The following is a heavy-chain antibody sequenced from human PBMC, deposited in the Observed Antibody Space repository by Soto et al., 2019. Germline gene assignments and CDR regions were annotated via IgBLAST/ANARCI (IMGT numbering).Heavy chain of an antibody. D-gene: IGHD6-13*01. V-gene: IGHV1-8*01. CDR1: GYTFTSYD. CDR2: MNTNSDDT. J-gene: IGHJ6*02. Sequence: QVQLVQSGAEVKKPGASVQVSCKTSGYTFTSYDINWVRQAPGQGLEWVGWMNTNSDDTRSAQKFRGRLTLTRDKSMRAVYMKLSNLTPDDSAVFYCAIEWSAAGHFYGMDVWGLGTTVAVSS. CDR3: AIEWSAAGHFYGMDV.